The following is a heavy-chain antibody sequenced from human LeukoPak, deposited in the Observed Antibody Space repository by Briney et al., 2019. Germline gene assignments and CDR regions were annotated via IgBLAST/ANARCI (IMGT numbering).Heavy chain of an antibody. V-gene: IGHV3-33*01. CDR2: IWYDGSNK. J-gene: IGHJ6*02. CDR3: ARAGSYYYYGMDV. Sequence: GGSLRLSCAASGFTFSSYGMHWVRQAPGKGLEWVAVIWYDGSNKYYADSVKGRFTISRDNSKNTLYLQMNSLGAEDTAVYYCARAGSYYYYGMDVWGQGTTVTVSS. CDR1: GFTFSSYG. D-gene: IGHD3-10*01.